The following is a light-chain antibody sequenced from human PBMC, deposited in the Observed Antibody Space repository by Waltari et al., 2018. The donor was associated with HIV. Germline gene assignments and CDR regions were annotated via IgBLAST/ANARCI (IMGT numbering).Light chain of an antibody. CDR2: LNSDGSH. CDR3: QTWGMGIVV. Sequence: QIILTQSPSASASPGASVKLTCPLRSEHSNFAIAWLQQQPEKGPRYLMKLNSDGSHTKGDGIPDRFSGSSSGAERYLNISSLHSDDEADYYCQTWGMGIVVFGGGTKLTVL. V-gene: IGLV4-69*01. CDR1: SEHSNFA. J-gene: IGLJ3*02.